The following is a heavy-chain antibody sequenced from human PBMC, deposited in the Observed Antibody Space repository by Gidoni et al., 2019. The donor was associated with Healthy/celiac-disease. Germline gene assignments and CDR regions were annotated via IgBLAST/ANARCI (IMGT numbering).Heavy chain of an antibody. CDR1: GGSISSSSYY. J-gene: IGHJ4*02. Sequence: QLQLQESCPGLVKPSETLSLTCTVSGGSISSSSYYWGWIRQPPGKGLEWIGSIYYSGSTYYNPSLKSRVTISVDTSKNQFSLKLSSVTAADTAVYYCARQIGYYFDYWGQGTLVTVSS. D-gene: IGHD3-10*01. CDR3: ARQIGYYFDY. V-gene: IGHV4-39*01. CDR2: IYYSGST.